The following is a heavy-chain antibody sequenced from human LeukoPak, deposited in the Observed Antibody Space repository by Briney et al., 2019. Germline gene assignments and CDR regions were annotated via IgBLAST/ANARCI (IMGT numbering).Heavy chain of an antibody. CDR2: TNQDGSVE. CDR3: AREHGARYYYYMDV. V-gene: IGHV3-7*03. CDR1: GFTFSHYY. Sequence: GGSLRLSCVASGFTFSHYYMSWVRQAPGQGLEWVAHTNQDGSVEFHVDSVKGRFTISRDNAKNSLYLQMNSLRAEDTALYCCAREHGARYYYYMDVWGKGTTVTVSS. D-gene: IGHD4-17*01. J-gene: IGHJ6*03.